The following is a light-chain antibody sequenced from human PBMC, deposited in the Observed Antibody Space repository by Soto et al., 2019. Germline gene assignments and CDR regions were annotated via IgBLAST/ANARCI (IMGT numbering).Light chain of an antibody. V-gene: IGKV2-28*01. CDR1: QSLLHSNGYNY. CDR2: LGS. Sequence: DIVMTQSPLSLHVTPGEPAFISCRSSQSLLHSNGYNYLDWYLQKPGQSPQLLIYLGSNRASGVPDRFSGSGSGTDFTLKISRVEAEDVGVYYCMQALQTPPTFGQGTKV. CDR3: MQALQTPPT. J-gene: IGKJ1*01.